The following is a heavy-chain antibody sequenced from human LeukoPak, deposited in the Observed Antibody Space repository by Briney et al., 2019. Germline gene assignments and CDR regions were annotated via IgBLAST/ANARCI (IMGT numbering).Heavy chain of an antibody. Sequence: PGGSLRLSCAASGFTFSSYGMHWVRQAPGKGLGWVAFIRYDGSNTYYADSVKGRFTISRDNSKNTLYLQMNSLRAEDTALYYCEKFSIALAGSGWGQGTLVLVSS. CDR1: GFTFSSYG. V-gene: IGHV3-30*02. J-gene: IGHJ4*02. CDR2: IRYDGSNT. CDR3: EKFSIALAGSG. D-gene: IGHD6-19*01.